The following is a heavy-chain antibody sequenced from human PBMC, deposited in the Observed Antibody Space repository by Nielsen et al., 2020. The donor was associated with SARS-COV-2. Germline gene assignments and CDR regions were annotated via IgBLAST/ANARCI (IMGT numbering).Heavy chain of an antibody. CDR1: GGTFSSYA. D-gene: IGHD6-13*01. V-gene: IGHV1-69*06. CDR3: ARDNESSSRYSPYYYYGMDV. J-gene: IGHJ6*02. CDR2: IIPIFGTA. Sequence: SVKVSCKASGGTFSSYAISWVRQAPGQGLEWMGGIIPIFGTANYAQKFQGRVTITADKSTSTAYMELSSLRSEDTAVYYCARDNESSSRYSPYYYYGMDVWGQGTTVTVSS.